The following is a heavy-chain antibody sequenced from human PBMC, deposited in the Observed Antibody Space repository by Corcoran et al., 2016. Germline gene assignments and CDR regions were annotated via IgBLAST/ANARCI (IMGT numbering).Heavy chain of an antibody. D-gene: IGHD1-26*01. CDR3: AREVRVGSLMGDAFDI. V-gene: IGHV1-2*02. Sequence: QVQLVQSGAEVKKPGASVKVSCKASGYTFTGYYMHWVRQAPGQGLEWMGWINPNSGGTNYAQKFQGRVTMTRDTSISTGYMELSRLRSDVTAVYYCAREVRVGSLMGDAFDIWGQGTMVTVSS. CDR1: GYTFTGYY. CDR2: INPNSGGT. J-gene: IGHJ3*02.